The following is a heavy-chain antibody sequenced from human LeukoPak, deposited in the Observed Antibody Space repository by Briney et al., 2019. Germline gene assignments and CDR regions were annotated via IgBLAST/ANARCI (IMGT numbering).Heavy chain of an antibody. V-gene: IGHV3-48*02. CDR3: SRRFDC. Sequence: GESLRLSCAPPELTFGVSRLNWAGQPPGKGLEWVSYIDGSGDTIYYADSVKGRFTISRDNAKNSLDLQMNSLRDEDTAVYYCSRRFDCWGQGTLVTVSS. CDR2: IDGSGDTI. J-gene: IGHJ4*02. CDR1: ELTFGVSR.